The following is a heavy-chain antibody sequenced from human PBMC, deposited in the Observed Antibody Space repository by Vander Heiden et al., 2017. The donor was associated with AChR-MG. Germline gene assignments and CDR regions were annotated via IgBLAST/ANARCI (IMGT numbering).Heavy chain of an antibody. CDR2: IITILGIA. V-gene: IGHV1-69*02. D-gene: IGHD2-15*01. J-gene: IGHJ4*02. Sequence: QVQLVQSGAEVKKPGSSVKVSCKASGGTFSSYTISWVRQAPGQGLEWMGRIITILGIANYAQKFQGRVTITADKSTSTAYMELSSLRSEDTAVYYCAEDLGYCSGGSCHSYFDYWGQGTLVTVSS. CDR1: GGTFSSYT. CDR3: AEDLGYCSGGSCHSYFDY.